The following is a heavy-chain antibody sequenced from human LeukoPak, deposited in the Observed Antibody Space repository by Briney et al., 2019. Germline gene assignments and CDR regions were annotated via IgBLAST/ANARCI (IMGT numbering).Heavy chain of an antibody. D-gene: IGHD2-8*01. J-gene: IGHJ6*03. CDR3: ARGIVLMVYAPDYMDV. Sequence: SQTLSLTCTVSGGSISSGSYYWSWIRQPAGKGLEWIGRIYTSGSTNYNPSLKSRVTISVDTSKNQFSPKLSSVTAADTAVYYCARGIVLMVYAPDYMDVWGKGTTVTVSS. CDR1: GGSISSGSYY. V-gene: IGHV4-61*02. CDR2: IYTSGST.